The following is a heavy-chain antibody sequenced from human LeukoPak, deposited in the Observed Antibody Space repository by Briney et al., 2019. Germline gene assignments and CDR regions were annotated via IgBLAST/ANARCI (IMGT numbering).Heavy chain of an antibody. D-gene: IGHD2-2*01. V-gene: IGHV3-7*01. CDR3: ARTVAAPAAPRAAFDI. J-gene: IGHJ3*02. CDR1: GFTFSSYW. Sequence: PGGSLRLSCAASGFTFSSYWVSWVRQAPGKGLEWVANIKQDGSEKYYVDSVKGRFTISRDNAKNSLYLQMNSLRAEDTAVYYCARTVAAPAAPRAAFDIWGQGTMVTVSS. CDR2: IKQDGSEK.